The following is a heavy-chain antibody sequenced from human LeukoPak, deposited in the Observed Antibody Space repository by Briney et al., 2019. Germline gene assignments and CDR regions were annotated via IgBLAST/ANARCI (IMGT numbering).Heavy chain of an antibody. V-gene: IGHV1-18*01. Sequence: ASVTVSCKGSGYSFTSNGISWVRQAPGQGLERMGWISAYNGNRNYAQKLQGRVTMTTDTDTSTAYMELRSLRSDDTAVCYCARPQPDYGDYPPFLYMDVWGKGTTVTVSS. J-gene: IGHJ6*03. CDR1: GYSFTSNG. D-gene: IGHD4-17*01. CDR3: ARPQPDYGDYPPFLYMDV. CDR2: ISAYNGNR.